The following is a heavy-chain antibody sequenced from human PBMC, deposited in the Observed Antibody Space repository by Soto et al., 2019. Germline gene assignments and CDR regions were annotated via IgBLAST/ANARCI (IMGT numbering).Heavy chain of an antibody. D-gene: IGHD1-26*01. CDR2: IYYSGST. V-gene: IGHV4-59*01. CDR3: ARGAHSGSYLPFDY. J-gene: IGHJ4*02. CDR1: GGSISSYY. Sequence: SETLSLTCTVSGGSISSYYWSWIRQPPGKGLEWIGYIYYSGSTNYNPSLKSRVTISVDTSKNQFSLKLSSVTAADTAVYYCARGAHSGSYLPFDYWGQGTLVTVS.